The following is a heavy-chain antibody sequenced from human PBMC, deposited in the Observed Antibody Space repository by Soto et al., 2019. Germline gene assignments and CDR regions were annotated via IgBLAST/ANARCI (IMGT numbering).Heavy chain of an antibody. D-gene: IGHD6-6*01. CDR1: GYTFTSYG. CDR3: ARVAIAARYFDY. CDR2: ISAYNGNT. J-gene: IGHJ4*02. Sequence: ASVKVSCKASGYTFTSYGISWVRQAPGQGLEWMGWISAYNGNTNYAQKLQGRVTMTTDTSTSTAYMELSSVTAADTAVYYCARVAIAARYFDYWGQGTLVTVSS. V-gene: IGHV1-18*01.